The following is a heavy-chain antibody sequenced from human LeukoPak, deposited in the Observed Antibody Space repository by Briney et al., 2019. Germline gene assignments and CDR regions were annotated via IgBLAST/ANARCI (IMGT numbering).Heavy chain of an antibody. D-gene: IGHD6-13*01. Sequence: GGSLRLSCIGSGFTFDDYAMHWVRQVPGKGLEWVSGISWASGSLAYADSVKGRFTVSRDNAKNSLYLQMNSLRSEDMALYYCAKDRQKGSSLTAAGDAFDVWGHGTMVIVSS. V-gene: IGHV3-9*03. CDR1: GFTFDDYA. CDR2: ISWASGSL. CDR3: AKDRQKGSSLTAAGDAFDV. J-gene: IGHJ3*01.